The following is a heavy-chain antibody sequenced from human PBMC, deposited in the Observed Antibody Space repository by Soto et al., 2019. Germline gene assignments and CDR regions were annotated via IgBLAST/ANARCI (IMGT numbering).Heavy chain of an antibody. D-gene: IGHD6-19*01. Sequence: LTCTGLEVNIVNNGDYRSRNRQNGGKGLEWIGYIYYSGSTYYNPSLKSRVTISLDTSKKQFSLKLSSVTAADTAVYYCSWSRYSSDWRHYYGIDVWGQGPTVT. J-gene: IGHJ6*02. V-gene: IGHV4-31*03. CDR3: SWSRYSSDWRHYYGIDV. CDR2: IYYSGST. CDR1: EVNIVNNGDY.